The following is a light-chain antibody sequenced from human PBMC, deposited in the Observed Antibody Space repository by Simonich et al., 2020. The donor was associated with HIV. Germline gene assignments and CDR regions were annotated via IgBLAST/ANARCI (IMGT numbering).Light chain of an antibody. Sequence: EIVMTQSPATLSVSPGERATLSCRDSQSVSSNLDWYQQKPGQAPRLLIYGASTRATGIPARFSGSGSGTEFTLTISSLQSEDFAVYYCQQYNKWPPWTFGQGTKVEIK. J-gene: IGKJ1*01. CDR2: GAS. CDR3: QQYNKWPPWT. V-gene: IGKV3D-15*01. CDR1: QSVSSN.